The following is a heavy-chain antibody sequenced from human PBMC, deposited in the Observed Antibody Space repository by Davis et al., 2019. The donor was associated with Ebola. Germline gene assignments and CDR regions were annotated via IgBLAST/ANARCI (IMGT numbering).Heavy chain of an antibody. CDR1: GYSFTDYY. CDR3: AREGHQLESGSYGY. Sequence: ASVTVSCKASGYSFTDYYIHWVRQAPGQGLEWMGWIHPNSGDTGYPQKFQGRVTMTRDTSINTAYMEVTRLTSDDTAIYYCAREGHQLESGSYGYWGQGTLVTVSS. V-gene: IGHV1-2*02. D-gene: IGHD1-1*01. CDR2: IHPNSGDT. J-gene: IGHJ4*02.